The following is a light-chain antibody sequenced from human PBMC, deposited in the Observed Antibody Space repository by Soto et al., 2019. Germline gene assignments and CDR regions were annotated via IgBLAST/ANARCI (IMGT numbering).Light chain of an antibody. Sequence: DIQMTQSPSSLSASVGDRVTITCRASQSISSYLNWYQQKPGKAPKLLMYAASSLQSGVPTRFGGSGSGTDFTITISSLQPEDCATYYCQQSYSTPLTFGGGTKVEIK. V-gene: IGKV1-39*01. J-gene: IGKJ4*01. CDR1: QSISSY. CDR2: AAS. CDR3: QQSYSTPLT.